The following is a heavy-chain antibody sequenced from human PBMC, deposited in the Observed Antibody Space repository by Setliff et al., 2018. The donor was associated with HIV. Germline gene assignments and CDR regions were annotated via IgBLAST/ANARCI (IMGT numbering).Heavy chain of an antibody. Sequence: ASVKVSCKASGYTFTGNYIHWVRQAPGQGLEWMGWINPNSGGTNYAQKFQGRVTMTRDAPTSTVYMELSSLRSEDTAVYYCASPVVTTPHDAFDIWGQGTMVTVSS. CDR2: INPNSGGT. D-gene: IGHD2-15*01. V-gene: IGHV1-2*02. J-gene: IGHJ3*02. CDR3: ASPVVTTPHDAFDI. CDR1: GYTFTGNY.